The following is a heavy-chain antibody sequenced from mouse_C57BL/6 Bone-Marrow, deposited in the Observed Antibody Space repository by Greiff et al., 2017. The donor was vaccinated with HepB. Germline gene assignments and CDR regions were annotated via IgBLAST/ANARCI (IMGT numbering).Heavy chain of an antibody. V-gene: IGHV5-4*01. CDR3: ARDLITRADYYAIDY. Sequence: EVQLVESGGGLVKPGGSLKLSCAASGFTFSSYAMSWVRQTPEKRLEWVATISDGGSYTYYPDNVKGRFTISRDNAKNNLYLQMSHLKSEDTAMYYCARDLITRADYYAIDYWGQGTSVTVSS. J-gene: IGHJ4*01. CDR2: ISDGGSYT. CDR1: GFTFSSYA. D-gene: IGHD2-4*01.